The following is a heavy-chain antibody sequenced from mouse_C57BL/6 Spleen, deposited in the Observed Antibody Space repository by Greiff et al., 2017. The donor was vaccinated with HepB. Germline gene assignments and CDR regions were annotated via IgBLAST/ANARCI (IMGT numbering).Heavy chain of an antibody. J-gene: IGHJ3*01. CDR3: ARRGDYDSWFAY. CDR2: INPSSGYT. V-gene: IGHV1-7*01. CDR1: GYTFTSYW. D-gene: IGHD2-4*01. Sequence: VQLQQSGAELAKPGASVKLSCKASGYTFTSYWMHWVKQRPGQGLEWIGYINPSSGYTKYNQKFKYKATLTADKSSSTAYMQLSSLTYEDSAVYYCARRGDYDSWFAYWGQGTLVTVSA.